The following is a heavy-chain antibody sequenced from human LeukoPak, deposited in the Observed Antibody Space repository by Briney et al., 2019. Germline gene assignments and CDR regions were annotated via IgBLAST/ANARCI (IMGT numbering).Heavy chain of an antibody. Sequence: SETLSLTCTVSGGSISSGSYYWSWIRQPAGKGLEWIGRIYTSGSTNYNPSLKSRVTISVDTSKNQFSLKLSSVTAADTAVYYCARDDCSGGSCYHSGWGQGTLVTVSS. CDR1: GGSISSGSYY. CDR2: IYTSGST. D-gene: IGHD2-15*01. J-gene: IGHJ1*01. V-gene: IGHV4-61*02. CDR3: ARDDCSGGSCYHSG.